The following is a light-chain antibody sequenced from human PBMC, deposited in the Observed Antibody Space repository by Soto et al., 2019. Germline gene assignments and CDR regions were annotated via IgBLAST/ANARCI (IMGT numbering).Light chain of an antibody. CDR3: QHRSNWPPMYT. J-gene: IGKJ2*01. Sequence: EIVLTQSPATLSLSPGERATLSCRASQSVGGFLAWYQQKSGQAPRLLIYDTSKRVTGIPARFSGSGSGPDFTLTISSLEPEDFAVYHCQHRSNWPPMYTFGQGTKLQIK. V-gene: IGKV3-11*01. CDR1: QSVGGF. CDR2: DTS.